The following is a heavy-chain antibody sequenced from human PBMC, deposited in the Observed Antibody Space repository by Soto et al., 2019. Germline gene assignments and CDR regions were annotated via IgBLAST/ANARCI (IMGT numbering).Heavy chain of an antibody. D-gene: IGHD3-16*01. V-gene: IGHV3-30*19. CDR3: ARWGTTGGFDL. CDR1: GFMFKSFV. Sequence: QVQLVESGGGVVQPGTSLRLSCAASGFMFKSFVMHWVRQVPGKGLQWVALASYDGNTKYYGDSVQGRFTVSRDNSKNTLDLQMDSLGPEDTALYYCARWGTTGGFDLWGHGTLVSVAS. J-gene: IGHJ4*01. CDR2: ASYDGNTK.